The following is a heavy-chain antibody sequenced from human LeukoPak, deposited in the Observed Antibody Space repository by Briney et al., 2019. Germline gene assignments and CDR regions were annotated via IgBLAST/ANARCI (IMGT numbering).Heavy chain of an antibody. V-gene: IGHV3-74*01. CDR3: ARSGYSYGFSAFDI. J-gene: IGHJ3*02. CDR1: GFTFSNYW. D-gene: IGHD5-18*01. CDR2: INPDGSTT. Sequence: GGSLRLSCAASGFTFSNYWMHWVRQDPGKGLVWVSFINPDGSTTNYADSVKGRFTISRDNAKNALYLQMNSLRAEDTAVYYCARSGYSYGFSAFDIWGQGTMVTVSS.